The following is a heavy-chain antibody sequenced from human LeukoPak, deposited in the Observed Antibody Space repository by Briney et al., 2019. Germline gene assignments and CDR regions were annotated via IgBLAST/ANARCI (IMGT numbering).Heavy chain of an antibody. Sequence: SETLSLTCAVYGGSFSGYYWSWIRHPPGKGLQWIGEINHSGSTKYNPSLKSRVTISLDTSNNQFSLKLSSVTAADTAVYYCARGGSVSTDPRLWFDPWGQGTLVTVSS. V-gene: IGHV4-34*01. D-gene: IGHD5/OR15-5a*01. CDR3: ARGGSVSTDPRLWFDP. CDR2: INHSGST. CDR1: GGSFSGYY. J-gene: IGHJ5*02.